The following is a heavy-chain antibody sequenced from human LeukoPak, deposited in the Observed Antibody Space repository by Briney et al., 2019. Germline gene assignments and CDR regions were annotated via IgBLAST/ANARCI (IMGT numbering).Heavy chain of an antibody. Sequence: SETLSLTCAASGVSIINYHLSWIRQPAGKGLEWIGRIHSSGATDYSPSLKSRVTISLDKSKSHFSLKLSSVTAADTAIYYCAREDSAAYCTSTNCFGFDYWGQGTLVTVSS. J-gene: IGHJ4*02. CDR1: GVSIINYH. V-gene: IGHV4-4*07. CDR3: AREDSAAYCTSTNCFGFDY. D-gene: IGHD2-2*01. CDR2: IHSSGAT.